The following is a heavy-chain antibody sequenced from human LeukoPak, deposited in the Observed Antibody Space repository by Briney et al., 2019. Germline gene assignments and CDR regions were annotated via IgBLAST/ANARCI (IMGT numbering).Heavy chain of an antibody. CDR3: TRAYGGSYFDF. V-gene: IGHV3-74*01. J-gene: IGHJ4*02. Sequence: GGSLRLSCAASEFSFSAYWMHWVRQAPGEGPGGGARIKLDGRITQYADSVKGRFIISRDNAKNTLFRQVDSLRSGDPAGCSCTRAYGGSYFDFWGQGTLVTVSS. D-gene: IGHD1-26*01. CDR1: EFSFSAYW. CDR2: IKLDGRIT.